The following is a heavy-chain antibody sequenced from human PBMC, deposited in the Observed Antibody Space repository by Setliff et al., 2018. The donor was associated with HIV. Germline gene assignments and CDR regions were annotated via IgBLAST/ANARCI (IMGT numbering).Heavy chain of an antibody. CDR3: AGSSRWGFIH. J-gene: IGHJ4*01. CDR1: GGSFTSYS. V-gene: IGHV4-34*01. CDR2: VNPGRGA. D-gene: IGHD3-22*01. Sequence: ETLSLTCAVYGGSFTSYSWTWLRQSPGKALEWIGEVNPGRGAKYNSSLKSRVTIAAFSSKNQFSLTLTSVTAADTGLYFCAGSSRWGFIHWGQGILVTVS.